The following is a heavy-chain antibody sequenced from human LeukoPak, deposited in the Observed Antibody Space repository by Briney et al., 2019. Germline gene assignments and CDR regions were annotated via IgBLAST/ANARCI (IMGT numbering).Heavy chain of an antibody. Sequence: SETLSLTCTVSGGSISSSSYYWGWIRQPPGKGLEWIGSIYYSGSTYYNPSLKSRVTISVDTSKNQFSLKLSSVTAADTAVYYCARGRIVVVTATTNWFDPWGQGTLVTVSS. CDR1: GGSISSSSYY. CDR2: IYYSGST. D-gene: IGHD2-21*02. V-gene: IGHV4-39*07. CDR3: ARGRIVVVTATTNWFDP. J-gene: IGHJ5*02.